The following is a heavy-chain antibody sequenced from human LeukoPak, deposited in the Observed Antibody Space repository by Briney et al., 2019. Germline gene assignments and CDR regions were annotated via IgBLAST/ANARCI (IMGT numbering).Heavy chain of an antibody. V-gene: IGHV3-48*04. CDR1: GFTFSSYS. D-gene: IGHD3-16*02. CDR2: ISSSSSTI. J-gene: IGHJ6*02. CDR3: ARDPLGELSLRVDYYYYYGMDV. Sequence: GGSLRLSCAASGFTFSSYSMNWVRQAPGKGLEWVSYISSSSSTIYYADSVKGRFTISRDNAKNSLYLQMNSLRAEDTAVYYCARDPLGELSLRVDYYYYYGMDVWGQGTTVTVSS.